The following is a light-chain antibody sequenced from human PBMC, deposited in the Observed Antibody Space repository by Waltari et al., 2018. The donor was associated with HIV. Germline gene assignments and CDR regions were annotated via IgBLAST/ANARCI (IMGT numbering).Light chain of an antibody. CDR1: SSNIGSNY. CDR2: DND. J-gene: IGLJ3*02. Sequence: QSVLTQPPSMSAAPGQRVTISCSGGSSNIGSNYVSLSQQLPRTAPKLPIYDNDKGPAGMPDRFSGSKSGTSATLDITGRQTGDEADYYCGAWDASLTSGVFGGGTKVTVL. CDR3: GAWDASLTSGV. V-gene: IGLV1-51*01.